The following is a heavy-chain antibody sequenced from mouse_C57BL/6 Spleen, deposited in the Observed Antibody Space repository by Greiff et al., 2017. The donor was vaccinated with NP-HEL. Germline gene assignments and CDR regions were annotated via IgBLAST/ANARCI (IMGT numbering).Heavy chain of an antibody. CDR3: VYGPWFAY. D-gene: IGHD1-1*01. Sequence: EVHLVESGGGLVQPKGSLKLSCAASGFSFNTYAMNWVRQAPGKGLEWVARIRSKSNNYATYYADSVKDRITISRDGSESMLYLQMNNLKTEDTAMYYCVYGPWFAYWGQGTLVTVSA. CDR1: GFSFNTYA. CDR2: IRSKSNNYAT. V-gene: IGHV10-1*01. J-gene: IGHJ3*01.